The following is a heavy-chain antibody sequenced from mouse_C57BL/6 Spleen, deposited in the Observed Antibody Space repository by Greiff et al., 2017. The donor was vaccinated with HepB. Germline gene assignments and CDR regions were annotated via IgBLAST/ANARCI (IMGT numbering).Heavy chain of an antibody. V-gene: IGHV1-19*01. J-gene: IGHJ3*01. D-gene: IGHD2-4*01. CDR1: GYTFTDYY. Sequence: EVKLVESGPVLVKPGASVKMSCKASGYTFTDYYMNWVKQSHGKSLEWIGVINPYNGGTSYNQKFKGKATLTVDKSSSTAYMELNSLTSEDSAVYYCARLGDYGFAYWGQGTLVTVSA. CDR3: ARLGDYGFAY. CDR2: INPYNGGT.